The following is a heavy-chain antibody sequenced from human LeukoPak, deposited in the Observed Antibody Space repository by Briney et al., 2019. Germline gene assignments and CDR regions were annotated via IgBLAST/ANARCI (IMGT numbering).Heavy chain of an antibody. CDR2: INHSGST. CDR3: ARVPNLYYYDSSGYLLTRSAFDI. D-gene: IGHD3-22*01. CDR1: GGSFSGYY. Sequence: PSETLSLTCAVYGGSFSGYYWSWIRQPPGKGLEWIGEINHSGSTNYNPSLKSRVTISVDTSKNQFSLKLSSVTAADTAVYYCARVPNLYYYDSSGYLLTRSAFDIWGQGTMVTVSS. J-gene: IGHJ3*02. V-gene: IGHV4-34*01.